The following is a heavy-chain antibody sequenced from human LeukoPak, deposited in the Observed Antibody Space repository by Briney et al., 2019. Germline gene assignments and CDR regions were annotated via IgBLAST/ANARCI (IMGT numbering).Heavy chain of an antibody. Sequence: SETLSLTCSVSGGSIRSDYWSWIRQPPGKGLEWIGYIYYSGSTNYNPSLKGRVTISVDTSRNQFSLKLSSVTAADTAVYYCARDTGDYLDYWGQGTLVTVSS. D-gene: IGHD1-14*01. J-gene: IGHJ4*02. CDR3: ARDTGDYLDY. CDR1: GGSIRSDY. V-gene: IGHV4-59*01. CDR2: IYYSGST.